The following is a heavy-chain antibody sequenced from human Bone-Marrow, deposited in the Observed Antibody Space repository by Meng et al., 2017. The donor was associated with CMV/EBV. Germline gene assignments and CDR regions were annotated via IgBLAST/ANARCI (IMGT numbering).Heavy chain of an antibody. CDR2: IYSGGST. CDR3: ASSLH. J-gene: IGHJ4*02. V-gene: IGHV3-53*01. Sequence: GESLKISCTASGFTVSSNYMSWVRQAPGKGLEWVSVIYSGGSTYYADSVKGRFTISRANSKNTLYLQMNSLRAEDTAVYYCASSLHWGPGKLVNVSS. CDR1: GFTVSSNY.